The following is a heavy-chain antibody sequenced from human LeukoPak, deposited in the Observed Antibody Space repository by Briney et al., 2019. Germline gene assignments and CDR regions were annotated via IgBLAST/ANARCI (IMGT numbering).Heavy chain of an antibody. D-gene: IGHD2-21*02. V-gene: IGHV4-30-2*01. CDR1: GVSISSGGYS. J-gene: IGHJ4*02. Sequence: SETLSLTCAVSGVSISSGGYSWSWIRQPPGKGLEWIGYIYHSGSTYYNPSLKSRVTISVDRSKNQFSLKLSSVTAADTAVYYCARGRGGDRPFDYWGQGTLVTVSS. CDR3: ARGRGGDRPFDY. CDR2: IYHSGST.